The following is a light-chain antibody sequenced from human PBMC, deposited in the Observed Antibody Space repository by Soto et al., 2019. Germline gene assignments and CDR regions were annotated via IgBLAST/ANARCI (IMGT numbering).Light chain of an antibody. J-gene: IGKJ5*01. CDR3: QQYRMSPST. V-gene: IGKV3-20*01. CDR2: GAS. Sequence: EIVLTQSPGTLSLSPGERATLSFRASQLVDDSHLAWYQLRPGQAPRLLIFGASTMATGIPDRFSGSGSGTNFSLTIRGLKSEDFAVYYCQQYRMSPSTFGQGTRLEIK. CDR1: QLVDDSH.